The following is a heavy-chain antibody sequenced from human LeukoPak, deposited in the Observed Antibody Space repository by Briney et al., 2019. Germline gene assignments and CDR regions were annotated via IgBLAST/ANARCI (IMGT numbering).Heavy chain of an antibody. CDR3: ARDRAQSGYYGGSFDY. D-gene: IGHD3-22*01. J-gene: IGHJ4*02. CDR2: ISYDGSNK. Sequence: GGSLRLSCAASGFTFSSYAMHWVRQAPGKGLEWVAVISYDGSNKYYADSVKGRFTISRDNSKNTLYLQMNSLRAEDTAVYYCARDRAQSGYYGGSFDYWGQGTLVTVSS. CDR1: GFTFSSYA. V-gene: IGHV3-30-3*01.